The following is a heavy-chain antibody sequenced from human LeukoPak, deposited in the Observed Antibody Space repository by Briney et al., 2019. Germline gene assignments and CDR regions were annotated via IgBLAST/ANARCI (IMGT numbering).Heavy chain of an antibody. Sequence: ASVKVSCKASGYTFTSYGISWVRQAPGQGLEWMGWISAYNGNTNYAQKLQGRVTMTTDTSTSTAYMELRSLRSDDTAVYYCARVGFSGYCSSTSCYTPVGFDYWGQGTLVTVSS. CDR3: ARVGFSGYCSSTSCYTPVGFDY. CDR1: GYTFTSYG. J-gene: IGHJ4*02. D-gene: IGHD2-2*02. CDR2: ISAYNGNT. V-gene: IGHV1-18*01.